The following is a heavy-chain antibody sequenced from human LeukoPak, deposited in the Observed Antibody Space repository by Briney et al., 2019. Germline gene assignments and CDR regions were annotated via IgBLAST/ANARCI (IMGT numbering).Heavy chain of an antibody. CDR2: IVVGSGNT. D-gene: IGHD3-10*01. V-gene: IGHV1-58*01. CDR1: GFTFTSSA. CDR3: AAEDLSYAFDI. Sequence: ASVKVSCKAPGFTFTSSAVQWVRQARGQRLEWIGWIVVGSGNTNYAQKFQERVTITRDMSTSTAYMELSSLRSEDTAVYYCAAEDLSYAFDIWGQGTMVTVSS. J-gene: IGHJ3*02.